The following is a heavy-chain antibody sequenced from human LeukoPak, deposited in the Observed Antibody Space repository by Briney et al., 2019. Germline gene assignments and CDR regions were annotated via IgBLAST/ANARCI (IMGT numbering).Heavy chain of an antibody. V-gene: IGHV3-53*01. CDR2: ISSGGDT. CDR3: ARESLWQPAPDTFNI. CDR1: GFIVSSNY. D-gene: IGHD2-21*01. Sequence: GGSLRLSCAASGFIVSSNYMSWVRQAPGKGLEWVSVISSGGDTRYASSVKGRFTVSRDNSLNTLYLQMYSLRPEDTAIYYCARESLWQPAPDTFNIWGRGTMVTVS. J-gene: IGHJ3*02.